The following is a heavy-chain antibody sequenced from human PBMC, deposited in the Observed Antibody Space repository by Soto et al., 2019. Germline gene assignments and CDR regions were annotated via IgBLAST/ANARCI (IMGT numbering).Heavy chain of an antibody. CDR3: ARGRITVAGPYYFDY. D-gene: IGHD6-19*01. J-gene: IGHJ4*02. CDR2: INHSGST. CDR1: GGSFSGYY. Sequence: SETLSLTCAVYGGSFSGYYWSWIRQPPGKGLEWIGEINHSGSTNYNPSLKSRVTISVDTSKNQFSLKLSSVTAADTAVYYCARGRITVAGPYYFDYWGQGTLVTVSS. V-gene: IGHV4-34*01.